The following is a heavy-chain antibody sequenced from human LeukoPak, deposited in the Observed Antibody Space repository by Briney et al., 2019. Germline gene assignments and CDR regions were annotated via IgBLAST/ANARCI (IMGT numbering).Heavy chain of an antibody. V-gene: IGHV4-39*01. D-gene: IGHD2-15*01. CDR2: IYYSGST. J-gene: IGHJ3*02. CDR3: ASLPRYCSGGTCRDTFDI. Sequence: PSETLSLTCTVSGGSISGSSYYWGWIRQPPGKGLEWIGSIYYSGSTYYNPTLKSRVTISVDTSKSQFSLKLSSVTAVDTAMYYCASLPRYCSGGTCRDTFDIWGQGTMVTVSS. CDR1: GGSISGSSYY.